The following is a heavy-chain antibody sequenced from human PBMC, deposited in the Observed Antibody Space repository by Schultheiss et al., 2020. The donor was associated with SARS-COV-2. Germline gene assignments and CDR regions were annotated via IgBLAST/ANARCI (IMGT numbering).Heavy chain of an antibody. CDR3: ARDGFRYCSSTSCYGLSYYYCGMDV. V-gene: IGHV3-30*04. CDR2: ISYDGSNK. Sequence: GGSLRLSCAASGFTFSNYAMHWVRQAPGKGLEWVAVISYDGSNKYYADSVKGRFTISRDNSKNTLYLQMNSLRAEDTAVYYCARDGFRYCSSTSCYGLSYYYCGMDVWGQGTTVTVSS. D-gene: IGHD2-2*01. CDR1: GFTFSNYA. J-gene: IGHJ6*02.